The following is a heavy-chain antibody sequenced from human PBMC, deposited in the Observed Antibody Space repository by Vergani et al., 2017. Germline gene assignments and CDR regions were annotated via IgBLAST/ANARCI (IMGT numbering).Heavy chain of an antibody. CDR3: ARDGHYSVLSGYYIGGGFDI. Sequence: EVQPVESGGGLVQPGGSLTLSCAVSGFTVSTDYFSWVRQAPGKGLEWVSILYRGAFTSYTDSVKGRFTVSRYISKNSLFLQMNSLRPEDTARYYCARDGHYSVLSGYYIGGGFDIWGQGTMVTVSS. D-gene: IGHD3-3*01. CDR1: GFTVSTDY. J-gene: IGHJ3*02. CDR2: LYRGAFT. V-gene: IGHV3-66*02.